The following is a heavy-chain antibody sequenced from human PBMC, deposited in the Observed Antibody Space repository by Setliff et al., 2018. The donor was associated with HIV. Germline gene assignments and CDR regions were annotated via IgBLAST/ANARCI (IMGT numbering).Heavy chain of an antibody. J-gene: IGHJ4*02. Sequence: EASVKVSCKASGYTFTTYDITWVRQAPGQGLEWLGWISPYNGHTNFAQKFQGRVTMTTDTATSTAYMEVRSPRSDDTAVYYCARTDYGGNSGGNYFDYWGQGSLVTVSS. V-gene: IGHV1-18*01. D-gene: IGHD4-17*01. CDR1: GYTFTTYD. CDR2: ISPYNGHT. CDR3: ARTDYGGNSGGNYFDY.